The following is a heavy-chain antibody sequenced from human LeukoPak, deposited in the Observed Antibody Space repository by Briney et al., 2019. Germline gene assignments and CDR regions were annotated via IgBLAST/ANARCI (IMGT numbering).Heavy chain of an antibody. CDR1: GGSISSGGYY. J-gene: IGHJ4*02. D-gene: IGHD1-26*01. CDR3: AREGSYPSHYFDY. V-gene: IGHV4-31*03. Sequence: PSETLSLTCTVSGGSISSGGYYWSWIRQHPGKGLEWIGYIYYSGSTYYNPSLKSRVTISVDTSKTQFSLKLSSVTAADTAVYYCAREGSYPSHYFDYWGQGTLVTVSS. CDR2: IYYSGST.